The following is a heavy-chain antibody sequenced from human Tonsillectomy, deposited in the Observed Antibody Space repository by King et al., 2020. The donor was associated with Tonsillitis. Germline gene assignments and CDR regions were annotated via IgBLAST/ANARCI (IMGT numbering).Heavy chain of an antibody. CDR3: ARSRAEPPYYYGMHV. V-gene: IGHV5-51*01. J-gene: IGHJ6*02. CDR1: GYSFTSDW. Sequence: VQLVESGAEVKKPGESLNISCKGSGYSFTSDWIAWVRQMPGKGLEWMGIIYPGDSDTTYSPSFQGPVSFSADTSNSTAYLQWSSLKASDTAMYYCARSRAEPPYYYGMHVWGQGTTVTVSS. D-gene: IGHD1-14*01. CDR2: IYPGDSDT.